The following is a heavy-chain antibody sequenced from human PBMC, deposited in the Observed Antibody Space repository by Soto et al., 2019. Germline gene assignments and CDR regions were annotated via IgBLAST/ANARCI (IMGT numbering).Heavy chain of an antibody. Sequence: QVQLVESGGAWVRLGGPRGLSCQASDFPFISILMHGSGRAQGRGRGGWAVISYDGSNKYYADSVKGRFTISRDNSKNTLYLQMNSLRAEDTAVYYCATDSTYYYDSSGYSLPDYWGQGTLVTVSS. J-gene: IGHJ4*02. CDR1: DFPFISIL. V-gene: IGHV3-30-3*01. CDR2: ISYDGSNK. D-gene: IGHD3-22*01. CDR3: ATDSTYYYDSSGYSLPDY.